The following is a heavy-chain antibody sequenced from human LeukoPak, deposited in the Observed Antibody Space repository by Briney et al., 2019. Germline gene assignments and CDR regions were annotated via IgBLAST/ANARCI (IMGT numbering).Heavy chain of an antibody. CDR3: ARGSGWLSGMDF. CDR2: MNPKSGNT. D-gene: IGHD6-19*01. Sequence: ASVKVSCKASGYTFTNYDINWVRQATGQGLEWMGWMNPKSGNTGYAQRLLGRVTLTRNTSITTAYMELRSLTSDDTAVYFYARGSGWLSGMDFWGQGAQVTVSS. J-gene: IGHJ4*02. V-gene: IGHV1-8*01. CDR1: GYTFTNYD.